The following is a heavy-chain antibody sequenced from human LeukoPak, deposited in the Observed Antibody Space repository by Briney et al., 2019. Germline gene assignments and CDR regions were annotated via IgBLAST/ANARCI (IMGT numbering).Heavy chain of an antibody. D-gene: IGHD1-1*01. CDR2: IYYSGST. CDR1: GSSISSTDYY. Sequence: SETLSLTCDVSGSSISSTDYYWGWIRQPPGKGLEWIGSIYYSGSTYYNPSHKSRVTISVDTSKNQFSLKLSSVTAADTAVYYCARVWAAGNGPYDYWGQGTLVTVSS. V-gene: IGHV4-39*07. CDR3: ARVWAAGNGPYDY. J-gene: IGHJ4*02.